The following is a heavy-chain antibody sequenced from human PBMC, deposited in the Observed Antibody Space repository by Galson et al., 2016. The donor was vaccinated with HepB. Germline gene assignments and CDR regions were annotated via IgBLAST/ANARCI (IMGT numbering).Heavy chain of an antibody. V-gene: IGHV3-53*01. CDR2: IYSDGGA. J-gene: IGHJ2*01. Sequence: SLRLSCAASGFSITSNYLSWVRQAPGQGLEWVSVIYSDGGAKHADSVKGRFTISRDNANNMFYLQMNSLRAEDTAVYYCANLHDYSGNRRGIPNWYFDLWGRGTLVSVSS. D-gene: IGHD4-23*01. CDR3: ANLHDYSGNRRGIPNWYFDL. CDR1: GFSITSNY.